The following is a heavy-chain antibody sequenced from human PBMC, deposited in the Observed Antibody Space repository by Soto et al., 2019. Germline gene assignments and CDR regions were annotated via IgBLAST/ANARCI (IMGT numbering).Heavy chain of an antibody. J-gene: IGHJ4*02. CDR2: IDNSGNT. CDR3: ARGGQDFWSGPFDY. D-gene: IGHD3-3*01. CDR1: DGSISTYF. V-gene: IGHV4-4*07. Sequence: SETLSLTCTVSDGSISTYFCNWIRQPAGKGLEWIGRIDNSGNTNYNPSLKSRVTMSADTSRNQFSLKLNSVTAADTAVYYCARGGQDFWSGPFDYWGQGALVTVSS.